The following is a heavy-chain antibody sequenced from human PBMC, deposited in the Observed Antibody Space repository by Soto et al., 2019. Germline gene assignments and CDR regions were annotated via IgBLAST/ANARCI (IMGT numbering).Heavy chain of an antibody. V-gene: IGHV3-23*01. CDR3: AKDGKMRTKVWFPAGYGMDV. CDR1: GFTFSRYA. Sequence: LRLSCAASGFTFSRYAMNWVRQAPGRGLQWISGISVSGDNTSYVESVRGRFTVYRDNSKNTLYLQMNNLRAEDTALYYCAKDGKMRTKVWFPAGYGMDVWGQGTTVTVSS. J-gene: IGHJ6*02. CDR2: ISVSGDNT. D-gene: IGHD3-10*01.